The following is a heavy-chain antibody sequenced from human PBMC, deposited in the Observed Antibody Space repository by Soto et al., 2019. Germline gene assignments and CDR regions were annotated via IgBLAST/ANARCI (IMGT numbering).Heavy chain of an antibody. D-gene: IGHD4-17*01. CDR3: ARAGGDYRFGWFDP. V-gene: IGHV4-30-4*02. Sequence: SDTLSLTCTVSGGSVSSPESYWSWIRQSPGKGLAWIGYIYYSGSSDYNPSLKRGFTISLDTSKNQFYLKLNSVTAADTAVYYCARAGGDYRFGWFDPWGHGALPTVSS. CDR2: IYYSGSS. CDR1: GGSVSSPESY. J-gene: IGHJ5*02.